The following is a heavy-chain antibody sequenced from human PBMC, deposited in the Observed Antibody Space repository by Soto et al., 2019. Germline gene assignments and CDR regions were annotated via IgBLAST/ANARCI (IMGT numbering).Heavy chain of an antibody. D-gene: IGHD3-9*01. CDR3: ARVSFEGAFDI. V-gene: IGHV4-31*03. CDR2: IYYSGST. CDR1: GGSISSGGYY. Sequence: QVQLQESGPGLVKPSQTLSLTCTVSGGSISSGGYYWSWIRQHPGKGLEWIGYIYYSGSTYYNPSVMSRVAISLDTSKNQFSLKLSSVTAADTAVYYCARVSFEGAFDIWGQGTMVTVSS. J-gene: IGHJ3*02.